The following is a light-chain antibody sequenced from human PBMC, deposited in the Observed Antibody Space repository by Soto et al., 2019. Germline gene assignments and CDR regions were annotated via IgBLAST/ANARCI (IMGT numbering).Light chain of an antibody. CDR1: SSDVGGYNY. CDR3: SSFSSTRTIV. CDR2: EVS. Sequence: QSALTQPASVSGSPGQSITISCIGSSSDVGGYNYVSWYQHHPGRVPKPMIFEVSDRPSGVSSRFSGSKSGNTAYLTISGLQAEDEADYYCSSFSSTRTIVFGGGTKLTVL. J-gene: IGLJ2*01. V-gene: IGLV2-14*01.